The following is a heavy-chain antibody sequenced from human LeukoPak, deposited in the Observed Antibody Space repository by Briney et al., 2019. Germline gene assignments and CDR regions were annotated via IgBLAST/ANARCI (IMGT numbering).Heavy chain of an antibody. J-gene: IGHJ3*02. V-gene: IGHV3-30*04. D-gene: IGHD5-18*01. CDR3: ARARSSYGYGDAFDI. CDR2: ISYDGSSK. CDR1: GFTLSTYA. Sequence: PGGSLRLSCAASGFTLSTYAMHWVRQAPGKGLEWVAVISYDGSSKYYADSVKGRFTISRDNSKNTLYLQMNSLRAEDTAVYYCARARSSYGYGDAFDIWGQGTMVTVSS.